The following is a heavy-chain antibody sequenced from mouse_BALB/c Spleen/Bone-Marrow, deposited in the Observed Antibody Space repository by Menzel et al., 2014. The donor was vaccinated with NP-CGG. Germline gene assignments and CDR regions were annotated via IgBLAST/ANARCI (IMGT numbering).Heavy chain of an antibody. CDR1: GFNIKDTY. J-gene: IGHJ3*01. V-gene: IGHV14-3*02. CDR2: IDPANGNT. Sequence: EVQLVESGAELVKPGASVKLSCTASGFNIKDTYMHWVKQRPEQGLEWIGRIDPANGNTKYDPKFQGKATITADTSSNTAYLQLSSLTSEDTAVYYCASYYYGSSLFAYWGQGTLVPVSA. D-gene: IGHD1-1*01. CDR3: ASYYYGSSLFAY.